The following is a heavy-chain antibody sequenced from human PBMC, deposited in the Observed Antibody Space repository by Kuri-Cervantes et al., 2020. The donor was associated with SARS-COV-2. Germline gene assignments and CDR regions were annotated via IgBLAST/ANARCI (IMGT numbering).Heavy chain of an antibody. D-gene: IGHD2-15*01. CDR2: ISYDGSNK. V-gene: IGHV3-30-3*01. J-gene: IGHJ4*02. Sequence: GGSLRLSCAASGFTFDNFAMHWVRQAPGKGLEWVAVISYDGSNKNYADSVKGRFTVSRDNSKNTLYLQMNSLRVEDTAVYYCASGILYRWEGYFDYWGQGTLVTVSS. CDR3: ASGILYRWEGYFDY. CDR1: GFTFDNFA.